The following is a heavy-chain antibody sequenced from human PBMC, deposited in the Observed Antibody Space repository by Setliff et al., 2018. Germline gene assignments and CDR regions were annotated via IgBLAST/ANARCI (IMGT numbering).Heavy chain of an antibody. D-gene: IGHD3-22*01. CDR1: GFTFSRYD. V-gene: IGHV3-13*01. J-gene: IGHJ5*02. Sequence: GGSLRLSCAASGFTFSRYDMHWVRQGTGKGLEWVSAIGFAGDTYYPGSVKGRFTISRENAKNSLYLQMNSLRTEDTAVYYCARGKTVYYDSTCYYLWGQGTLVTVSS. CDR2: IGFAGDT. CDR3: ARGKTVYYDSTCYYL.